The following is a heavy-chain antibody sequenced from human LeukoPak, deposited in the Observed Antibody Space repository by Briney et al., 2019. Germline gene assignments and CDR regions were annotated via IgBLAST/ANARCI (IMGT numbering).Heavy chain of an antibody. J-gene: IGHJ4*02. CDR3: AKGVDYGDYYFDY. CDR2: ISWNSGSI. D-gene: IGHD4-17*01. Sequence: GGFRRRSCAASGFAFDVYGMHWGRQGPGKGLDRASGISWNSGSIGYADSVKGRFTISRDNAKNSLYLQMNSLRAEDTALYYCAKGVDYGDYYFDYWGQGTLVTVSS. V-gene: IGHV3-9*01. CDR1: GFAFDVYG.